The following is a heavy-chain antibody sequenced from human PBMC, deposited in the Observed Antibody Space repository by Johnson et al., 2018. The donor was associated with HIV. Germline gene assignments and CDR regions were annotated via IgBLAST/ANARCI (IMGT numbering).Heavy chain of an antibody. CDR3: AKEGYSASFDI. J-gene: IGHJ3*02. CDR2: IWYDGSNE. V-gene: IGHV3-33*06. D-gene: IGHD2-21*01. Sequence: QVQLVESGGGVVQPGRSVRLYCAASGFIFSTYGMHWVRQAPGKGLEWVAVIWYDGSNEHYADSVKGRFTISRDNSKNTLYLQMNSLRGEDTAVYHCAKEGYSASFDIWGQGTMVTVSS. CDR1: GFIFSTYG.